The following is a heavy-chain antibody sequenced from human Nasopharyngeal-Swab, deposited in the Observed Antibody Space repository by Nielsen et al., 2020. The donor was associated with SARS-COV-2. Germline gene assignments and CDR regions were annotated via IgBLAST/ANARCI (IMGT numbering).Heavy chain of an antibody. D-gene: IGHD3-3*01. V-gene: IGHV4-31*03. CDR1: GCSISSGGYY. J-gene: IGHJ3*02. Sequence: SETLSLTCTVSGCSISSGGYYWSWIRQHPGKGLEWIGYIYYSGSTYYNPSLKSRVTISVDTSKNQFSLKLSSVTAADTAVYYCARALSGSITIFGVVIIGAFDIWGQGTMVTVSS. CDR2: IYYSGST. CDR3: ARALSGSITIFGVVIIGAFDI.